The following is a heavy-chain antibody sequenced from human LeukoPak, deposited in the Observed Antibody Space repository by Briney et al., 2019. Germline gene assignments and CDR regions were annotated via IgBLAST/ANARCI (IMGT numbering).Heavy chain of an antibody. CDR1: GFTFSSYG. J-gene: IGHJ4*02. Sequence: QPGRSLRLSCAASGFTFSSYGMHWVRQAPGKGLEWGAVIWYDGSKKDYADSVKGRFTISRDNSKNTLYLQMNSLRAEDTAVYYCVRDAVISDDSSDYYFDNWGQGTLVTVSS. CDR2: IWYDGSKK. D-gene: IGHD3-22*01. CDR3: VRDAVISDDSSDYYFDN. V-gene: IGHV3-33*01.